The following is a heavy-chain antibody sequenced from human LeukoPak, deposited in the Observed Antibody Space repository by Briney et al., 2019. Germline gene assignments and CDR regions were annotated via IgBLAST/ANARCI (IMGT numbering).Heavy chain of an antibody. CDR1: SGSISSYY. J-gene: IGHJ4*02. CDR2: IYYSGTT. CDR3: ARVGVDYSGNVIKNYFDY. V-gene: IGHV4-59*01. Sequence: SETLSLTCTVSSGSISSYYWSWIRQPPGKGLEWIGYIYYSGTTNYNPSLKSRVIISVDTSRNQFSLQLSPVIAADTAAYYCARVGVDYSGNVIKNYFDYWGQGTLVTVSS. D-gene: IGHD4-23*01.